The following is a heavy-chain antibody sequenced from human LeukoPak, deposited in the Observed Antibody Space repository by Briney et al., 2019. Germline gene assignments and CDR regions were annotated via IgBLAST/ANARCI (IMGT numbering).Heavy chain of an antibody. CDR1: GGSISSGDYY. Sequence: SQTLSLTCTVSGGSISSGDYYWSWIRQPPGKGLEWIGYIYRSRHTYYNPSLKSRVSISVDTSKNQFSLKLSSVTATDAAVYYCARDCDSNWFDPWGQGTLVTVSS. J-gene: IGHJ5*02. D-gene: IGHD2-21*02. CDR3: ARDCDSNWFDP. V-gene: IGHV4-30-4*01. CDR2: IYRSRHT.